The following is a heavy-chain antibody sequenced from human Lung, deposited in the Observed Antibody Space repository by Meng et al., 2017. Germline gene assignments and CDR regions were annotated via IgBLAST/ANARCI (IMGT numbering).Heavy chain of an antibody. CDR3: TNDRLNH. CDR1: GFTFTDHW. Sequence: EGQVVESGGGLVPPGRCLSLSCAASGFTFTDHWMHWVRQGPGKGLVWVSRINRDGTKPTYADSVKGRFTISRDNAKNTLYLQMNNLRAEDTAFYYCTNDRLNHWGQGALVTVSS. CDR2: INRDGTKP. D-gene: IGHD1-1*01. J-gene: IGHJ1*01. V-gene: IGHV3-74*01.